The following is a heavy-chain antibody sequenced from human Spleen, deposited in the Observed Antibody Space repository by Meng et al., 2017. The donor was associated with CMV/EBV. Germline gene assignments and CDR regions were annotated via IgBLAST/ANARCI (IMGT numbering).Heavy chain of an antibody. J-gene: IGHJ4*02. Sequence: GGSLRLSCAASGFTFSDHYMDLVRQAPGKGLEWVGRTRNKAKSYTTDYAASVKGRFTISRDDSKNSLYLQMNSLKTEDTAVYYCVKPSTVKTPGDYWGQGTLVTVSS. V-gene: IGHV3-72*01. CDR1: GFTFSDHY. CDR2: TRNKAKSYTT. D-gene: IGHD4-23*01. CDR3: VKPSTVKTPGDY.